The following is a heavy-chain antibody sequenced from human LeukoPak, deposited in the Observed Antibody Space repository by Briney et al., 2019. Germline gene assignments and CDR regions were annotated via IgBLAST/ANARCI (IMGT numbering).Heavy chain of an antibody. CDR3: ARGVTGTTPYYYYYMDV. D-gene: IGHD1-7*01. J-gene: IGHJ6*03. CDR1: GYTFTSYY. CDR2: INPNSGGT. Sequence: ASVKVSCKASGYTFTSYYMHWVRQAPGQGLEWMGWINPNSGGTNYAQKFQGRVTMTRDTSISTAYMELSRLRSDDTAVYYCARGVTGTTPYYYYYMDVWGKGTTVTVSS. V-gene: IGHV1-2*02.